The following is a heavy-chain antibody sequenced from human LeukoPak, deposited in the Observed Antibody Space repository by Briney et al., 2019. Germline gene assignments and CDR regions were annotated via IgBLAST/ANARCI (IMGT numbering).Heavy chain of an antibody. CDR3: AKDLDV. V-gene: IGHV3-43*01. J-gene: IGHJ6*02. CDR1: GFTLDDYT. Sequence: GGSLRLACAASGFTLDDYTMHWVRQAPGKGLELVSLISWDGGSRYYAYSVKGRFTISRDNSNNSLYLQMNSLRTEDPALYHCAKDLDVWGQGTTVTVSS. CDR2: ISWDGGSR.